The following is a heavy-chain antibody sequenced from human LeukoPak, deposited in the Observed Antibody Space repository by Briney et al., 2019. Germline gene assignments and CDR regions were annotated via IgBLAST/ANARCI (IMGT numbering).Heavy chain of an antibody. D-gene: IGHD3-3*01. J-gene: IGHJ4*02. CDR3: ARDHYDFWSGYYEVCLDY. Sequence: GGSLRLSCAPSGFTFSSYAVHWVRQAPGEGLDYVSAISRYGGSTYYANSVNGRFTISRDNSKNTLYLQMGSLRAEDMAVYYCARDHYDFWSGYYEVCLDYWGQGTLVTVSS. CDR1: GFTFSSYA. V-gene: IGHV3-64*01. CDR2: ISRYGGST.